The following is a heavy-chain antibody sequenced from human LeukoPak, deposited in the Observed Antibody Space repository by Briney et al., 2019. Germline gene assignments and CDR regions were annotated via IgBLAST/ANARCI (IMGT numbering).Heavy chain of an antibody. CDR3: ARYPMSGPYDSSGYYFDY. D-gene: IGHD3-22*01. V-gene: IGHV1-46*01. Sequence: ASVKVSCKASGYTFTSYYMHWVRQAPGQGLEWMGIINPSGGNTNYAQKFQGRVTMTRDTSTSTVYMELSSLRSEDTAVYYCARYPMSGPYDSSGYYFDYWGQGTLVTVSS. J-gene: IGHJ4*02. CDR1: GYTFTSYY. CDR2: INPSGGNT.